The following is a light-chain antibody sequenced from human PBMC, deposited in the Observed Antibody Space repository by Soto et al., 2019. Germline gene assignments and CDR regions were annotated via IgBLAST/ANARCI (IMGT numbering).Light chain of an antibody. CDR2: AAS. V-gene: IGKV1-8*01. CDR1: QGISSY. J-gene: IGKJ3*01. CDR3: QQYYSYPFT. Sequence: SXSTGDRVTITCRASQGISSYLAWYQQKPGKAPKLLIYAASTLQSGVPSRFSGSGSGTDLTLTISCLQSEDFATYYCQQYYSYPFTFGPGTKVDLK.